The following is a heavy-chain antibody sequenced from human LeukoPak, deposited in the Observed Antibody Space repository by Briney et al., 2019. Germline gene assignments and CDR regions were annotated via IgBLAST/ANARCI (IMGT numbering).Heavy chain of an antibody. Sequence: ASVKVSCKASGYTFTSYDINWVRQATGQGLEWMGWMNPNSGDTGYAQKFQGRVTMTRNTSISTAYMGLSSLRSEDTAVYYCARLPRLLWGTASVDYWGQGTLVTVSS. CDR1: GYTFTSYD. D-gene: IGHD5-18*01. CDR3: ARLPRLLWGTASVDY. J-gene: IGHJ4*02. V-gene: IGHV1-8*01. CDR2: MNPNSGDT.